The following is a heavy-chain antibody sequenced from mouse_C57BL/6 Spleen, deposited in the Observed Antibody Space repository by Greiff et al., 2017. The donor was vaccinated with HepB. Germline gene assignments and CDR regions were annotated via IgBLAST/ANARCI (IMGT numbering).Heavy chain of an antibody. CDR1: GYAFSSSW. J-gene: IGHJ3*01. CDR3: ARQLRFTWFAY. V-gene: IGHV1-82*01. CDR2: IYPGDGDT. D-gene: IGHD3-2*02. Sequence: VQLQQSGPELVKPGASVKISCKASGYAFSSSWMNWVKQRPGKGLEWIGRIYPGDGDTNYNGKFKGKATLTADKSSSTAYMQLSSLTSEDSAVYFCARQLRFTWFAYWGQGTLVTVSA.